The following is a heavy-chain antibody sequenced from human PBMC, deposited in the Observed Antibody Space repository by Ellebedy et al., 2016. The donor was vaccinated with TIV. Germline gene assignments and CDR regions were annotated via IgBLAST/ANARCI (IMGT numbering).Heavy chain of an antibody. CDR2: IPYDESDK. J-gene: IGHJ4*02. D-gene: IGHD3-9*01. V-gene: IGHV3-30*03. Sequence: GESLKISXAASGFTFSSYGMHWVRQAPGKGLEWVAVIPYDESDKYYADSVKGRFTISRDNSKNTLYLQMNSLRAEDTAVYYCATQAGYWAFGYWGQGTLVTVSS. CDR1: GFTFSSYG. CDR3: ATQAGYWAFGY.